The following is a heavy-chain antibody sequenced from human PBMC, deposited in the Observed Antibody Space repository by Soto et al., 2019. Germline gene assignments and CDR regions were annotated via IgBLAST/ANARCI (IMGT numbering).Heavy chain of an antibody. V-gene: IGHV1-69*02. Sequence: QVQLVQSGAEVKKPGSSVKVSCKASGGTVSSYTISWVRQATGQGLEWMGRIIPILGIANYAQKFQGRVTITADKSTSTAYMELSSLRSEDTAVYYCARYCSGGSCSDWGQGTLVTVSS. J-gene: IGHJ4*02. D-gene: IGHD2-15*01. CDR2: IIPILGIA. CDR3: ARYCSGGSCSD. CDR1: GGTVSSYT.